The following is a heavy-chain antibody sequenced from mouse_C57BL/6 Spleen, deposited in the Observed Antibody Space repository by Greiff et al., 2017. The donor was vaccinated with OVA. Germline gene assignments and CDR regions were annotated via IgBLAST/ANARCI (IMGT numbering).Heavy chain of an antibody. CDR2: ISSGGSYT. CDR3: ARHNGYDY. CDR1: GFTFSSYG. D-gene: IGHD2-2*01. Sequence: EVNVVESGGDLVKPGGSLKLSCAASGFTFSSYGMSWVRQTPDKRLEWVATISSGGSYTYYPDSVKGRFTISRDNAKNTLYLQMSSLKSEDTAMYYCARHNGYDYWGQGTTLTVSS. V-gene: IGHV5-6*01. J-gene: IGHJ2*01.